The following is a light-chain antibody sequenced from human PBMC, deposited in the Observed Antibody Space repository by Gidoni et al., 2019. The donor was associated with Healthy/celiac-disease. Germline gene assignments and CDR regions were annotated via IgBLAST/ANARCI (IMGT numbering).Light chain of an antibody. CDR2: DAS. J-gene: IGKJ4*01. Sequence: DIQMTPSPSTLSASVGDRVTITCRARQSMSSGLAWYQQKPGKAPKLLIYDASSLESVVPSRFSGSGSGTEFTLTIISLQPDDFATYYCQQYNSYPLTFGGGTKVEIK. V-gene: IGKV1-5*01. CDR1: QSMSSG. CDR3: QQYNSYPLT.